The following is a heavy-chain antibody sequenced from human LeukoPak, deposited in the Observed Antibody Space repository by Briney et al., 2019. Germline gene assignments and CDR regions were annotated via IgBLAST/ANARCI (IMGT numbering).Heavy chain of an antibody. CDR3: ARVYSSSWYSGYLYMDV. CDR2: IRSDGGST. Sequence: GGSLRLSCAASGFTFSSHAMHWVRQAPGKGLEFVSTIRSDGGSTYYADSVKGRFTISRDNGKKSLYLQMNSLRAEDTAVYYCARVYSSSWYSGYLYMDVWGKGTTVTVSS. CDR1: GFTFSSHA. J-gene: IGHJ6*03. D-gene: IGHD6-13*01. V-gene: IGHV3-64*02.